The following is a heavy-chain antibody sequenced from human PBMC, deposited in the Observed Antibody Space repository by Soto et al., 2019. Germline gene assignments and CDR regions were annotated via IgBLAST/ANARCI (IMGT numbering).Heavy chain of an antibody. CDR1: SGSISSSNW. CDR2: IYHSGST. J-gene: IGHJ4*02. CDR3: ARRDLNYGDYALDY. Sequence: SETLSLTCAVSSGSISSSNWWSWVRQPPGKGLEWIGEIYHSGSTNYNPSLKSRVTISVDKSKNQFSLKLSSVTAADTAVYYCARRDLNYGDYALDYWGQGTLVTVSS. V-gene: IGHV4-4*02. D-gene: IGHD4-17*01.